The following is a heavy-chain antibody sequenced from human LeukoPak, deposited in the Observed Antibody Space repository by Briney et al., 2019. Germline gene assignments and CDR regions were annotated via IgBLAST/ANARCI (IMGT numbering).Heavy chain of an antibody. Sequence: GGSLRLSCAASGFAFTDYAMNWVRQTPGKGLQWVSGFSGTYSITHYADSVKGRFTISKDNSKNTLYLQMNSLRAEDTAVYYCAREYCTSINCYLFDPWGQGTLVTVSS. CDR3: AREYCTSINCYLFDP. J-gene: IGHJ5*02. CDR2: FSGTYSIT. D-gene: IGHD2-2*01. V-gene: IGHV3-23*01. CDR1: GFAFTDYA.